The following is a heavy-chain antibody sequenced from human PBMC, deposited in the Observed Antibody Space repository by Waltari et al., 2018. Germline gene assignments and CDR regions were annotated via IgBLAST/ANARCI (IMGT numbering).Heavy chain of an antibody. Sequence: QVQLQQWGAGLLKPSETLSLTCAVYGGSFSGYYWSWIRQPPGKGLAWIGEINHSGSTNYHPALKSRVTISVDTSKNQFSLKLSSVTAADTAVYYCASASSSWGYYWGQGTLVTVSS. CDR3: ASASSSWGYY. CDR1: GGSFSGYY. J-gene: IGHJ4*02. CDR2: INHSGST. D-gene: IGHD6-13*01. V-gene: IGHV4-34*01.